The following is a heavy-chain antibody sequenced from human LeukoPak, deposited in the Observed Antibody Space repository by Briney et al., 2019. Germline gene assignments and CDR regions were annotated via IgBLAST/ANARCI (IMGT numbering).Heavy chain of an antibody. CDR1: GFTFSSYW. V-gene: IGHV3-7*01. J-gene: IGHJ6*02. Sequence: QPGASLRLSCAASGFTFSSYWMSWVRQAPGKGLEWVANINQDGSEKYYVDSVKGRFTISRDSAKNSLYLQMMSLRAEDTAVYFCARFLTGIDDAPHYYYYYGMDVWGQGTTVTVSS. D-gene: IGHD3-10*01. CDR2: INQDGSEK. CDR3: ARFLTGIDDAPHYYYYYGMDV.